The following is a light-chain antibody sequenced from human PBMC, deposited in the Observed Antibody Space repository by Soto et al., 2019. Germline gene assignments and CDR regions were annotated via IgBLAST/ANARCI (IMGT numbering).Light chain of an antibody. CDR3: SSYTSRSTLGV. Sequence: QSALTQPASVSGSPGQSITISCTGTNSDIGGYNYVSWYQQHPGKAPKLIIYDVSNRPSGVSYRFSGSKSGNTASLTISGLQAEDEAEYYCSSYTSRSTLGVFGGGTKLTVL. J-gene: IGLJ2*01. V-gene: IGLV2-14*03. CDR2: DVS. CDR1: NSDIGGYNY.